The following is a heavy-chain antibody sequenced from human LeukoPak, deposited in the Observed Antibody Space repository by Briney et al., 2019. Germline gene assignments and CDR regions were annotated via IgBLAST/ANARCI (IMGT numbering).Heavy chain of an antibody. CDR3: AKGSCSSTTCLKTD. J-gene: IGHJ4*02. CDR1: GFTFSSYA. D-gene: IGHD2-2*01. Sequence: SGGSLRFSCAASGFTFSSYAMHWVHQTPGKGLEWVAVISYDGIDKYYADSVKGRFTISRDNSKNTLYLQMNSLRSEDTALYYCAKGSCSSTTCLKTDWGQGTPVTVSS. V-gene: IGHV3-30*18. CDR2: ISYDGIDK.